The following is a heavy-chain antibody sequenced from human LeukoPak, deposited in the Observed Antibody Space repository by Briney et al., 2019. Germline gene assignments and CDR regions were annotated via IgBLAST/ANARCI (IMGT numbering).Heavy chain of an antibody. J-gene: IGHJ6*02. V-gene: IGHV3-11*01. CDR3: ARVPISALRYFDWTYYYYGMDV. CDR2: ISSSGSTI. CDR1: GFTFSDYY. D-gene: IGHD3-9*01. Sequence: GGSLRLSCAASGFTFSDYYMSWIRQAPGKGLEWVSYISSSGSTIYYADSVKGRFTISRDNAKNSRYLQMTSLRAEDTAVYYCARVPISALRYFDWTYYYYGMDVWGQGTTVTVSS.